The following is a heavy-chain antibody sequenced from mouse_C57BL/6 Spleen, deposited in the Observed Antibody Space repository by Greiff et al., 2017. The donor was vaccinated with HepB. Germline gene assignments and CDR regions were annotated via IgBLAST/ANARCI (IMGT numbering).Heavy chain of an antibody. CDR3: ARDTTVGYAMDY. J-gene: IGHJ4*01. Sequence: EVQLQQSGPELVKPGASVKISCKASGYTFTDYYMNWVKQSHGKSLEWIGDINPNNGGTSYNQKFKSKATLTVDTSSSTAYMQLSSLTSEDSAVYYCARDTTVGYAMDYWGQGTSVTVSS. CDR1: GYTFTDYY. V-gene: IGHV1-26*01. D-gene: IGHD1-1*01. CDR2: INPNNGGT.